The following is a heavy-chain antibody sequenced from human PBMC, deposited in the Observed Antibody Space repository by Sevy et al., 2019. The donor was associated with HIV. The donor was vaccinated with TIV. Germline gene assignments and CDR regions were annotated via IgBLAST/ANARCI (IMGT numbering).Heavy chain of an antibody. CDR1: GFTFSSYA. CDR3: ARDQGVTMIVVVTYYFDY. D-gene: IGHD3-22*01. Sequence: GGSLRLSCAASGFTFSSYAMHWVRQAPGKGLEWVAVISYDGSNKYYADSVKGRFTISRDNSKNTLYLQMNSLRAEDTAVYYCARDQGVTMIVVVTYYFDYWGQGTLLTVSS. J-gene: IGHJ4*02. CDR2: ISYDGSNK. V-gene: IGHV3-30-3*01.